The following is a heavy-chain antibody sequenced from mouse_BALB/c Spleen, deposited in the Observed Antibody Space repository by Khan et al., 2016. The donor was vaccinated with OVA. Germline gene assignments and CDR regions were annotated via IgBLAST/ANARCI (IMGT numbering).Heavy chain of an antibody. CDR3: ERVYGGGFDY. J-gene: IGHJ2*02. D-gene: IGHD1-1*01. CDR2: ISYSGNT. Sequence: EVQLVESGPGLVKPSQSLSLTCTVTGYSITSDYAWNWIRQFPGNKLEWMGFISYSGNTKYNPSLKSRFSFTRDNSKNQFFLQLDSVTTEDTATYCCERVYGGGFDYWGQGTSLTVSS. CDR1: GYSITSDYA. V-gene: IGHV3-2*02.